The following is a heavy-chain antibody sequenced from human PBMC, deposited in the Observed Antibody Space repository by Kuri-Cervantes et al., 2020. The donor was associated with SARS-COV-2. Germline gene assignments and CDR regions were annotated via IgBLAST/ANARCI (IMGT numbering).Heavy chain of an antibody. J-gene: IGHJ4*02. CDR1: GFTFSSYS. CDR2: ISNSGSYI. V-gene: IGHV3-21*01. Sequence: GGSLRLSCAVSGFTFSSYSMSWVRQAPGKGLEWVSSISNSGSYIYYADSVRGRFTISRDNSKNTLYLQINSLRTEDTAVFYCARARVGVFDFWGQGALVTVSS. CDR3: ARARVGVFDF. D-gene: IGHD2-21*01.